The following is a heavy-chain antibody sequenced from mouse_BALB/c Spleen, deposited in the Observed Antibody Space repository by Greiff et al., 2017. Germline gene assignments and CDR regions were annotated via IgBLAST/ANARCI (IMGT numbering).Heavy chain of an antibody. CDR2: ILPGSGST. CDR3: ARPFIYYDYDDGGFAY. Sequence: QVQLQQSGAELMKPGASVKISCKATGYTFSSYWIEWVKQRPGHGLEWIGEILPGSGSTNYNEKFKGKATFTADTSSNTAYMQLSSLTSEDSAVYYCARPFIYYDYDDGGFAYWGQGTLVTVSA. CDR1: GYTFSSYW. V-gene: IGHV1-9*01. D-gene: IGHD2-4*01. J-gene: IGHJ3*01.